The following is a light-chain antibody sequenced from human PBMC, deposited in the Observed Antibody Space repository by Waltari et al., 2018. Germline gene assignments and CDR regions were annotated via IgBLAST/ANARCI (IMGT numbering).Light chain of an antibody. Sequence: QSALTQPASVSGSPGQSITISCAGTSRDVGGYNYVYWYQQHPGKAPKLMIYDVTKRPSGVSNRFSGSKSGNTASLTISGLQVEDEADYYCGSYTSSSTWGVFGGGTKLTVL. CDR2: DVT. CDR3: GSYTSSSTWGV. J-gene: IGLJ2*01. CDR1: SRDVGGYNY. V-gene: IGLV2-14*01.